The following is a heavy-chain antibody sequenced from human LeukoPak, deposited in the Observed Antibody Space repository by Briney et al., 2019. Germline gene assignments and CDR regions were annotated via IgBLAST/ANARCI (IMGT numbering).Heavy chain of an antibody. D-gene: IGHD2/OR15-2a*01. Sequence: GGSLRLSCSASGFTFSSYPMHRLRQAPGKGLQYVSAISSNGVTTYYEDSVKGRFTISRDNSKNTLYLQMTSLRPEDTAVYYCVKEIAFYDYWGQGTLVTVSS. CDR1: GFTFSSYP. CDR2: ISSNGVTT. V-gene: IGHV3-64D*06. CDR3: VKEIAFYDY. J-gene: IGHJ4*02.